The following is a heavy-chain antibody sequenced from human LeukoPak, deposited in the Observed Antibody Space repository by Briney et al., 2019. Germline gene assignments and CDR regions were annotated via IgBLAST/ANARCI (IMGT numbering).Heavy chain of an antibody. Sequence: SETLSLTCTVSGGSISSNSYYWGWIRQPPGKGLEWIGSIYYSGSTYCNPSLKSRVTISVDTSKNQFSLKLSSVTAADTAVYYCARLGIVVVYLDVWGKGTTVTISS. D-gene: IGHD3-22*01. CDR2: IYYSGST. J-gene: IGHJ6*04. CDR1: GGSISSNSYY. V-gene: IGHV4-39*01. CDR3: ARLGIVVVYLDV.